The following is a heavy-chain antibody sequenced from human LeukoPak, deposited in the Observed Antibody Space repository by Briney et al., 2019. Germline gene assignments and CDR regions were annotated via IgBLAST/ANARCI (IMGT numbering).Heavy chain of an antibody. CDR1: GFTFSNAW. D-gene: IGHD1-26*01. CDR3: TTWELKYRQTVDY. V-gene: IGHV3-15*01. J-gene: IGHJ4*02. CDR2: IKSKTDGGTT. Sequence: PGGSLRLSCAASGFTFSNAWMSWVRQAPGKGLEWVGRIKSKTDGGTTDYAAPVKGRFTISRDDSKNTLYLQMNSLKTEDTAVYYCTTWELKYRQTVDYWGQGTLVTVFS.